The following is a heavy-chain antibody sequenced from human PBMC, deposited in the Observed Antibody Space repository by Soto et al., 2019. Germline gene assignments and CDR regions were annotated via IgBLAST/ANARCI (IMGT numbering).Heavy chain of an antibody. D-gene: IGHD3-9*01. V-gene: IGHV1-18*04. CDR1: GYTFTSYG. CDR2: ISGYNGNT. CDR3: ARDDYDILTDYSYYYGMDV. J-gene: IGHJ6*02. Sequence: QVQLVQSGAEVKKPGASVKVSCKASGYTFTSYGISWVRQAPGQGLEWMGWISGYNGNTNYAQKLQGRVTMTTDKSTSTAYMELRSLRSDDTAVYHCARDDYDILTDYSYYYGMDVWGQGTTVTVSS.